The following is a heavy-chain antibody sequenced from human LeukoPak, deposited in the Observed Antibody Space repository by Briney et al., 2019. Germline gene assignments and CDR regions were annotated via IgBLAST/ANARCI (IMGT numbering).Heavy chain of an antibody. CDR1: GFTFSSYA. Sequence: GGSLRLSCAASGFTFSSYAMSWVRQAPGKGLEWVSAISGSGGSSTYYADSVKGRFTISRDNSMDTLYLQMNSLRAEDTAVYYCAKGEVRQQLVQEGAYYYYYMDVWGKGTTVTISS. D-gene: IGHD6-13*01. J-gene: IGHJ6*03. CDR2: ISGSGGSST. V-gene: IGHV3-23*01. CDR3: AKGEVRQQLVQEGAYYYYYMDV.